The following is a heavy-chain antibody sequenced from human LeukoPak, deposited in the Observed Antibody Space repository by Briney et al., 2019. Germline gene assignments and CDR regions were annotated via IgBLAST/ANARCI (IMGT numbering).Heavy chain of an antibody. Sequence: GGSLRLSCAASGFTFSSYAMSWVRQAPGKGLEWVSAISGSGGSTYYADSVKGRFTISRDTSKNTLYLQMNSLRAEDTAVYYCAKAPSYGDFWYWGQGTLVTVSS. D-gene: IGHD4-17*01. CDR3: AKAPSYGDFWY. J-gene: IGHJ4*02. V-gene: IGHV3-23*01. CDR1: GFTFSSYA. CDR2: ISGSGGST.